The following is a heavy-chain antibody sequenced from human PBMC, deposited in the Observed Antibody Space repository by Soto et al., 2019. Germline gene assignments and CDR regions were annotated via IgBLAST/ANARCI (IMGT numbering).Heavy chain of an antibody. D-gene: IGHD6-13*01. Sequence: ASVKVSCKASGYTFTSYAMHWVRQAPGQRLEWMGWINAGNGNTKYSQKFQGRVTITRDTSASTAYMELSSLRSEDTALYYCARIAAADYDAFDIWGQGTMVTVSS. J-gene: IGHJ3*02. CDR1: GYTFTSYA. V-gene: IGHV1-3*01. CDR3: ARIAAADYDAFDI. CDR2: INAGNGNT.